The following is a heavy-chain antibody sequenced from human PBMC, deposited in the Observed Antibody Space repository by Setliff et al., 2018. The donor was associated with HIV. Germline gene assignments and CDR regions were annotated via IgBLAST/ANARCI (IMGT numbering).Heavy chain of an antibody. J-gene: IGHJ4*02. CDR1: GGSIKSSSDY. CDR2: IYYSGST. D-gene: IGHD3-22*01. CDR3: ARHSGLGGYYSPFDY. V-gene: IGHV4-39*01. Sequence: PSETLSLTCTVSGGSIKSSSDYWGWIRQPPGKGLEWIGTIYYSGSTYYNPSLKSRVTISVDTSKNQFSLKLNSVTAADTTAYYCARHSGLGGYYSPFDYWGPGTLVTVSS.